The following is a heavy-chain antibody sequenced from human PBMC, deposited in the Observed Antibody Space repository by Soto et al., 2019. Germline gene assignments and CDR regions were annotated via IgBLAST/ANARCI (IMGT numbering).Heavy chain of an antibody. CDR3: AIIGVLRFLEWLTFDY. D-gene: IGHD3-3*01. CDR1: GYTFNNYD. CDR2: MNPNSGNT. V-gene: IGHV1-8*02. J-gene: IGHJ4*02. Sequence: ASVKVSCKASGYTFNNYDIHWVRQAPGHGLEWMGWMNPNSGNTGYAQNFRGRVTMTQNTAIGTAYMELSSLRSDDTATYYCAIIGVLRFLEWLTFDYWGQGTLVTVSS.